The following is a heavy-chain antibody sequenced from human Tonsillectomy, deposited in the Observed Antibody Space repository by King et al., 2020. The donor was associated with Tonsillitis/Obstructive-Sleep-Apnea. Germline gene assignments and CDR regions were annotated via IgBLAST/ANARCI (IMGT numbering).Heavy chain of an antibody. CDR3: VRDGGGFDY. Sequence: DVQLVESGGGLVQPGGSLRVSCAASGFIFSDSWMSWVRQAPGKGLEWVANIKQDGGEKYYVDSVKGRFTISRDNAKNSLFLQMSSLRAEDTAVYYCVRDGGGFDYWGQGTLVTVSS. J-gene: IGHJ4*02. CDR2: IKQDGGEK. D-gene: IGHD3-16*01. V-gene: IGHV3-7*03. CDR1: GFIFSDSW.